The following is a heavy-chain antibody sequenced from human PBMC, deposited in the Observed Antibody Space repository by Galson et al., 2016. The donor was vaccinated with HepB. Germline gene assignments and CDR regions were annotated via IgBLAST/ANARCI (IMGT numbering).Heavy chain of an antibody. Sequence: SVKVSCKASGGSFSDSGISWVRQAPGQGLDWMGGIIPMFGRANYAQKFQGRVNVVADESPNTAHMDLSSLTSEDTAVYYCAISMAAAGPIEHWGQGTLVTVSS. V-gene: IGHV1-69*13. CDR3: AISMAAAGPIEH. J-gene: IGHJ1*01. CDR1: GGSFSDSG. CDR2: IIPMFGRA. D-gene: IGHD6-13*01.